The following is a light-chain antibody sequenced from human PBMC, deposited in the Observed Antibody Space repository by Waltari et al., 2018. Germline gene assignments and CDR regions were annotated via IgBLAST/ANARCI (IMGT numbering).Light chain of an antibody. CDR3: QQGHSFPPT. Sequence: DIQMPHFPSSFSASIGDRVTLTCRASQGISTWLAWYQQKPGRAPKVLIHSASILLTGVPSRFSGSGSGTEFTLTINSLQPEDLATYFCQQGHSFPPTFGQGTKVEFK. J-gene: IGKJ1*01. CDR2: SAS. CDR1: QGISTW. V-gene: IGKV1-12*01.